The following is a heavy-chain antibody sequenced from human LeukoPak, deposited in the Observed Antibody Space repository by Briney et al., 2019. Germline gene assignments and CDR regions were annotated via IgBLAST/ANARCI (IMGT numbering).Heavy chain of an antibody. CDR2: IKQDGSEK. CDR3: ARNPGITGTWDFDY. V-gene: IGHV3-7*01. D-gene: IGHD1-7*01. Sequence: GGSLRLSCAASGFTFSSYWMSWVRQAPGKGLEWVANIKQDGSEKYYVDSVKGRFTSSRDNAKNSLYLQMNSLRAEDTAVYYCARNPGITGTWDFDYWGQGTLVTVSS. CDR1: GFTFSSYW. J-gene: IGHJ4*02.